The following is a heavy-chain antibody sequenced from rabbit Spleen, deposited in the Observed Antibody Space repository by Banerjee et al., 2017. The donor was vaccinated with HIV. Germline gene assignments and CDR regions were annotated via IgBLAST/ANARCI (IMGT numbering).Heavy chain of an antibody. Sequence: EESGGGLVKPEGSLTLTCKASGFSFSHGYVMCWVRQAPGKGLEWIGYIDPLFGSTYYASWVNGRFSISRENTQNTVSLQLNSLTAADTATYFCARGGGLWGPGTLVTVS. CDR1: GFSFSHGYV. V-gene: IGHV1S47*01. CDR3: ARGGGL. CDR2: IDPLFGST. J-gene: IGHJ4*01.